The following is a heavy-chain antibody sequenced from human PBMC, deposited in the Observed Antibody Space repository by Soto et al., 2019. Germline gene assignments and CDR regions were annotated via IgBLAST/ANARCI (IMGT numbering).Heavy chain of an antibody. CDR1: GFTFSSYG. V-gene: IGHV3-33*01. J-gene: IGHJ2*01. CDR2: IWYDGSNK. Sequence: QVQLVESGGGVVQPGRSLRLSCAASGFTFSSYGMHWVRQAPGKGLEWVAVIWYDGSNKYYADSVKGRFTISRDNSKNTLYLQMTSLRAEDTAVYYCARDEGNGGCLYWYFDLWGRGTLVTVSS. CDR3: ARDEGNGGCLYWYFDL. D-gene: IGHD2-8*01.